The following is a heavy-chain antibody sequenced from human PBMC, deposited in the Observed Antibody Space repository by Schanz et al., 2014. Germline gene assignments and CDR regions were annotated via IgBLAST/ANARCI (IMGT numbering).Heavy chain of an antibody. CDR2: INSVGSNT. CDR1: GFTFSSHW. CDR3: ARDGYSVVVISPTESFDI. J-gene: IGHJ3*02. Sequence: EVQLVQSGGGLVQPGGSLRLSCAASGFTFSSHWMHWVRQDPGKGLVWVARINSVGSNTDYADSVTGRFTISRDNAKNTLYLQMNTLRAEDTAVYYCARDGYSVVVISPTESFDIWGRGTMVTVSP. D-gene: IGHD2-21*01. V-gene: IGHV3-74*01.